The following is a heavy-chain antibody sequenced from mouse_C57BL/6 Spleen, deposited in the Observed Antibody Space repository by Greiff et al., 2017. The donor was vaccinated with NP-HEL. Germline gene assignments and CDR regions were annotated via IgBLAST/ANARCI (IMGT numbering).Heavy chain of an antibody. J-gene: IGHJ3*01. Sequence: VQLQQPGTELVKPGASVKLSCKASGYTFTSYWMHWVKQRPGQGLEWIGNINPSNGGTNYNEKFKSKATLTVDKSSSTAYMQLSSLTSEDSAVYYCARGGGSSFPWFAYWGQGTLVTVSA. CDR1: GYTFTSYW. V-gene: IGHV1-53*01. CDR2: INPSNGGT. CDR3: ARGGGSSFPWFAY. D-gene: IGHD1-1*01.